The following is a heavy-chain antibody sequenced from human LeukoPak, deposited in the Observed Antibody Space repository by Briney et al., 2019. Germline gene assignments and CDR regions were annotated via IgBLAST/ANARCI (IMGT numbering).Heavy chain of an antibody. J-gene: IGHJ4*02. V-gene: IGHV4-39*07. Sequence: PSETLSLTCTVSGGSISSGDYYWSWIRQPPGKGLEWIGEINHSGSTNYNPSLKSRVTISVDTSKNQFSLKLSSVTAADTAVYYCARASGYYKRGYYFDYWGQGTLVTVSS. CDR1: GGSISSGDYY. CDR3: ARASGYYKRGYYFDY. D-gene: IGHD3-9*01. CDR2: INHSGST.